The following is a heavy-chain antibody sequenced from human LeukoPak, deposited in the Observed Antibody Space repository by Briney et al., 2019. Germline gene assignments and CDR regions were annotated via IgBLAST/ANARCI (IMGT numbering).Heavy chain of an antibody. Sequence: ASVKVSCKASGYTFTGFYIHFVRQAPGQGLEWMGIINPSGGSTSYAQKFQGRVTMTRDTSTSTVYMELSSLRSEDTAVYYCAREGNKAFDYWGQGTLVTVSS. V-gene: IGHV1-46*01. CDR2: INPSGGST. CDR1: GYTFTGFY. J-gene: IGHJ4*02. CDR3: AREGNKAFDY.